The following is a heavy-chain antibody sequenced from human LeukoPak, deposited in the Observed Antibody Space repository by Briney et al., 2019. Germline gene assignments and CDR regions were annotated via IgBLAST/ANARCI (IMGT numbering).Heavy chain of an antibody. CDR1: GGSISSYY. V-gene: IGHV4-59*08. J-gene: IGHJ4*02. CDR2: IYYSGST. D-gene: IGHD6-19*01. CDR3: ASAILGYSSGWYYFDY. Sequence: SETLSLTCTVSGGSISSYYWSWIRQPPGKGLEWIGYIYYSGSTNYNPSLKSRVTISVDTSKNQFSLKLSSVTAADTAVYYCASAILGYSSGWYYFDYWGQGTLVTVSS.